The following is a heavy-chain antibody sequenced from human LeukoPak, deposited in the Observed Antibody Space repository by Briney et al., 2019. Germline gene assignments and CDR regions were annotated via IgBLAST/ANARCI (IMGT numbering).Heavy chain of an antibody. J-gene: IGHJ3*02. Sequence: GGSLRLSCAASGFTFSNAWMSWVRQAPGKGLVWVSRINSDGSSTSYADYVKGRFTISRDNAKNTLYLQMNCLRAEDTAVYYCARDRSRYSSGWCGDAFDIWGQGTMVTVSS. CDR3: ARDRSRYSSGWCGDAFDI. D-gene: IGHD6-19*01. CDR1: GFTFSNAW. V-gene: IGHV3-74*01. CDR2: INSDGSST.